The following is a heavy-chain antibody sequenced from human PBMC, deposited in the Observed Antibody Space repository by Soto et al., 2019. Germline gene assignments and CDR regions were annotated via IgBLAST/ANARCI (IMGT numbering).Heavy chain of an antibody. V-gene: IGHV3-23*01. Sequence: GGSLRLSCAASGFTFGTYAMNWVRQAPGQGMEWVSTITDVGDPTYYADSVKGRFTIDRDNSKNTLFLQMNSQRAEDTARYYCAKDRGIAYHLEGGFYYSGMDIWGQGTTVTVSS. J-gene: IGHJ6*01. D-gene: IGHD6-13*01. CDR2: ITDVGDPT. CDR1: GFTFGTYA. CDR3: AKDRGIAYHLEGGFYYSGMDI.